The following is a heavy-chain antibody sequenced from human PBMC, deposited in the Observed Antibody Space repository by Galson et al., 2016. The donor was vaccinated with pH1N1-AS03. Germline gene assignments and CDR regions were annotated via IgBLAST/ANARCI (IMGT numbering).Heavy chain of an antibody. J-gene: IGHJ6*02. CDR1: W. V-gene: IGHV4-4*02. D-gene: IGHD2/OR15-2a*01. CDR3: ARVLTPGYFHTMDV. CDR2: IYLRGST. Sequence: WRTQVHQSPGKGLEWIGYIYLRGSTDYNPSLADRVIISADRSTNDFSLTLSSVTAADTAVYYCARVLTPGYFHTMDVWGRGTTVTVSS.